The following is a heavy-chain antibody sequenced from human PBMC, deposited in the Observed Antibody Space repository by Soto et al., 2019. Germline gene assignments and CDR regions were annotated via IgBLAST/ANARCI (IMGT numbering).Heavy chain of an antibody. Sequence: EVQLVESGGGLVKPGGSLRLSCAASGFTFSTYTLNWVRQAPGKGLEWVSSISSGSSYIYYAGSVKGRFTISRDNAKNSLYLQMNSQRAEDTAVYYCARGVYYFDYWGQGTLVTVSS. CDR1: GFTFSTYT. J-gene: IGHJ4*02. CDR3: ARGVYYFDY. V-gene: IGHV3-21*01. CDR2: ISSGSSYI.